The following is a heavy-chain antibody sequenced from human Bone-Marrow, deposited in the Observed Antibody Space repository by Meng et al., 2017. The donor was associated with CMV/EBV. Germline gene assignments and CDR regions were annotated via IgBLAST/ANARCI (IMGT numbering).Heavy chain of an antibody. CDR3: ANLGYGSGRRAY. Sequence: GESLKISCAASGFTFSSYSMNWVRQAPGKGLEWVSSISSSSSYIYYADSVKGRFTISRDNAKNTLYLQMNSLRAEDTAVYYCANLGYGSGRRAYWGQRTLVTVSS. V-gene: IGHV3-21*01. J-gene: IGHJ4*02. CDR2: ISSSSSYI. CDR1: GFTFSSYS. D-gene: IGHD3-10*01.